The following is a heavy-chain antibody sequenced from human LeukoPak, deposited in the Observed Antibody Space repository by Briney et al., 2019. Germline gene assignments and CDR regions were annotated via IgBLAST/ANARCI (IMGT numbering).Heavy chain of an antibody. J-gene: IGHJ5*02. CDR1: GGSISNSY. CDR3: ASFGGSPYNWFDP. CDR2: IYYTGST. D-gene: IGHD3-3*01. Sequence: SETLSLTCTVSGGSISNSYWSWIRQPPGKGLEWIGCIYYTGSTNYKPSLKSRVTISVDTSKNQFSLKLRSVAAADTAVYYCASFGGSPYNWFDPWGQGTLVTVSS. V-gene: IGHV4-59*01.